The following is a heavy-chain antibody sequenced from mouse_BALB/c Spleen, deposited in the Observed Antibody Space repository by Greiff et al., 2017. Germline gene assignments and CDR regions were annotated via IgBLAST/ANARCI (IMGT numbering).Heavy chain of an antibody. CDR1: GYTFTSYY. J-gene: IGHJ2*01. CDR3: ARSDGTYFDY. CDR2: INPSNGGT. V-gene: IGHV1-53*01. D-gene: IGHD2-1*01. Sequence: QVQLQQSGAELVKPGASVKLSCMASGYTFTSYYMYWVKQRPGQGLEWIGEINPSNGGTNYNEKFKGKATLTADKSSSTAYMQLSSLTSDDSAVYFCARSDGTYFDYWGQGTTLTVSS.